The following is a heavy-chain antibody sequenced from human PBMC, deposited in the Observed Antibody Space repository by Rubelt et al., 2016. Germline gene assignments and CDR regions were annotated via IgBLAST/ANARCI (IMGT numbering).Heavy chain of an antibody. CDR1: GFPFRSYA. CDR3: ANSAWFGDYFFDY. Sequence: EVQLLDSGGGLVQPGGSLTLSCAASGFPFRSYAMSWVRQDPGKGLEWVSAISGSGVSTSYAASVKSRLARSRDNSKNTLYIKMNSLRAEDTAVYYCANSAWFGDYFFDYWGQGTLVTVSS. V-gene: IGHV3-23*01. D-gene: IGHD3-10*01. CDR2: ISGSGVST. J-gene: IGHJ4*02.